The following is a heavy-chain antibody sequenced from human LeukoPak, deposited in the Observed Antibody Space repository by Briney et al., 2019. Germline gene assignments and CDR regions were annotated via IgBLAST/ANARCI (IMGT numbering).Heavy chain of an antibody. J-gene: IGHJ1*01. Sequence: PSQTLSLTCAVSGGSISSGGYSWSWIRQPPGKGLEWIGYIYHSGSTYYNPSLKSRVTISVDRSKNQFSLKLSSVTAADTAVYYCARASLAYCGGDCYPSEYFQHWGQGTLVTVSS. CDR1: GGSISSGGYS. D-gene: IGHD2-21*02. CDR2: IYHSGST. V-gene: IGHV4-30-2*01. CDR3: ARASLAYCGGDCYPSEYFQH.